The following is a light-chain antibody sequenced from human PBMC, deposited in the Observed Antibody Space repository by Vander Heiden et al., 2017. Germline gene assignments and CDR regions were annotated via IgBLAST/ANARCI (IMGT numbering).Light chain of an antibody. CDR1: NTDVGNNNL. V-gene: IGLV2-23*02. Sequence: QSALTQPASVSGSPGQSITISCTGTNTDVGNNNLVSWYQQHPGKAPKLMVFQVTKRPSGVSNRFSGSKSGNTASLTISGLQAEDEADYYCCSYAGSTTYVLGSGTKVTVL. CDR2: QVT. J-gene: IGLJ1*01. CDR3: CSYAGSTTYV.